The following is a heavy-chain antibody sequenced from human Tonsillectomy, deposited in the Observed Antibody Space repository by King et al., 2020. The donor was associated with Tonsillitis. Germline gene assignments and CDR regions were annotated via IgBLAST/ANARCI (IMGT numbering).Heavy chain of an antibody. J-gene: IGHJ4*02. CDR1: GFTFATYA. CDR2: ISHCPGVA. D-gene: IGHD3-22*01. Sequence: VQLVESGGGLVQPGGSLRLSCAASGFTFATYAMSWVRQAPGKGLQWVSTISHCPGVAFYADSMEGRFTITRDDSKNTLYLQMNSLRAEDTAVYYCAKDAHFHDTGGYYSPFDYWGLGTLVTVSS. V-gene: IGHV3-23*04. CDR3: AKDAHFHDTGGYYSPFDY.